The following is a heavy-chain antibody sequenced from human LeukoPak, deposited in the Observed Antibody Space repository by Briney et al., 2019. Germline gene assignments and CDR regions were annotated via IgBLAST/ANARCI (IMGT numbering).Heavy chain of an antibody. CDR3: ATTSMVRGVYYYYYYGMDV. Sequence: ASVKVSCKVSGYTLTELSMHWVRQAPGKGLEWMGGFDPEDGETTYAQKFQGRVTMTEDTSTDTAYTELSSLRSEDTAVYYCATTSMVRGVYYYYYYGMDVWGKGTTVTVSS. V-gene: IGHV1-24*01. D-gene: IGHD3-10*01. CDR1: GYTLTELS. J-gene: IGHJ6*04. CDR2: FDPEDGET.